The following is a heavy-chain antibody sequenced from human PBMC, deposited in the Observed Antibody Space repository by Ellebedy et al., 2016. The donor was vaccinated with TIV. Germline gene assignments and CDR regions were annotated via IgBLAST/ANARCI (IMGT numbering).Heavy chain of an antibody. CDR3: AGQNYYYYMDV. CDR2: ISGSGGST. Sequence: GGSLRLXCAASGFTFSSYAMSWVRQAPGKGLEWVSVISGSGGSTYYADSVKGRFTISRDNSKNTLYLQMNSLRAEDAAVYYCAGQNYYYYMDVWGKGTTVTVSS. J-gene: IGHJ6*03. CDR1: GFTFSSYA. V-gene: IGHV3-23*01.